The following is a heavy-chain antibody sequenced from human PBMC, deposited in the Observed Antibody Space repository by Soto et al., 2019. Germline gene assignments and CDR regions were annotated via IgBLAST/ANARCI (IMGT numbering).Heavy chain of an antibody. D-gene: IGHD5-18*01. J-gene: IGHJ6*01. V-gene: IGHV3-74*01. CDR1: GFTFSSYW. CDR2: ISSDESST. Sequence: GGSLRLSCAASGFTFSSYWMHWVRQAPGKGLVWVSRISSDESSTSYADSVKGRFAISRDNAKNTLYLQMNSLRADDTAVYYCAVRGVISYTSHDYCYRYSFRTRGSSDPGSAGM. CDR3: AVRGVISYTSHDYCYRYSFRTRGSSDPGSAGM.